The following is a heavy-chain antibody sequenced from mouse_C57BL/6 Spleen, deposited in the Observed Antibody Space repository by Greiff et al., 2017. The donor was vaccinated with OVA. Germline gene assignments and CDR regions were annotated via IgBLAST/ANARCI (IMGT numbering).Heavy chain of an antibody. CDR1: GFTFSSYA. J-gene: IGHJ4*01. V-gene: IGHV5-4*01. CDR2: ISDGGSYT. D-gene: IGHD3-1*01. CDR3: ARDRGDFTIDY. Sequence: EVKLVASGGGLVKPGGSLKLSCAASGFTFSSYAMSWVRQTPEKRLAWVATISDGGSYTYYPDNVKGRFTISRDNAKNNLDLQMSHLKSEDTAMYYCARDRGDFTIDYWGQGASVTVSS.